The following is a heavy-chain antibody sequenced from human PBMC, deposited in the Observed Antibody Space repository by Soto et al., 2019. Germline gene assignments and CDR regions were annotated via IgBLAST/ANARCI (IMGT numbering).Heavy chain of an antibody. CDR3: ARGSGIAVAGTHDAFDI. J-gene: IGHJ3*02. CDR1: QYNFTNYC. D-gene: IGHD6-19*01. Sequence: ASVKVSCKASQYNFTNYCVHWVRQAPGQGLEWMGIINPRGGRTNYAQRFQGRVSMTRDTSTSTVYMELSSLRSEDTAVYYCARGSGIAVAGTHDAFDIWGQGTMVTVSS. V-gene: IGHV1-46*01. CDR2: INPRGGRT.